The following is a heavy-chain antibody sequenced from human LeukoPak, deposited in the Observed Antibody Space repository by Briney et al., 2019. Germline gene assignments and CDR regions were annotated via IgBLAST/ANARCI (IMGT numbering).Heavy chain of an antibody. V-gene: IGHV4-61*03. CDR2: VYKSGGT. D-gene: IGHD3-10*01. Sequence: KTSETLSLSCTVSGDSVSTGSIYWSWIRQPPGKGLEWIVYVYKSGGTQYSPSLKSRVSISLDTSPNHFSLNLKSVTAADTAVYYCARERRVSPTIRGLYFDFWGQGILVTVSS. J-gene: IGHJ4*02. CDR3: ARERRVSPTIRGLYFDF. CDR1: GDSVSTGSIY.